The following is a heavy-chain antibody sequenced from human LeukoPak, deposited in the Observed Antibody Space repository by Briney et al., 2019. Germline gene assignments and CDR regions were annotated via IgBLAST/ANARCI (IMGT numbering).Heavy chain of an antibody. J-gene: IGHJ4*02. CDR2: FSGSGGST. Sequence: GGSLRLSCVASGSTFSNYWMSWVRQAPGKGLEWVSTFSGSGGSTYYADSVKGRFSISRDNSKNTLYLQMNSLRAEDTAAYYCARSGLNRFDYWGQGTLVTVSS. V-gene: IGHV3-23*01. CDR3: ARSGLNRFDY. CDR1: GSTFSNYW. D-gene: IGHD2-15*01.